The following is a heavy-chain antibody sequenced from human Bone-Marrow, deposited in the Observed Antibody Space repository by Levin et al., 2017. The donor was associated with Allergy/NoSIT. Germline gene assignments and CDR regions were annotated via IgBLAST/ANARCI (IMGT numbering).Heavy chain of an antibody. Sequence: KSSETLSLTCVVSGGSIRNGHWWSWVRQPPGKGLEWIGGIYWSGITRYSSSLETRVSMSVDPSNNHFSLRLTSVTAADTARYYCARGNDHDFDWGAYWGQGALVTVS. J-gene: IGHJ4*02. V-gene: IGHV4-4*02. CDR2: IYWSGIT. CDR1: GGSIRNGHW. D-gene: IGHD1-26*01. CDR3: ARGNDHDFDWGAY.